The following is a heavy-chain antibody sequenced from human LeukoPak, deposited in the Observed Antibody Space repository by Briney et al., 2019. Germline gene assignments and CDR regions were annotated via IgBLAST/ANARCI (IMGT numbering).Heavy chain of an antibody. Sequence: GGSLRLSCAASGFTFSSYSMNWVRQAPGKGLEWVSSISSSSSYIYYADSVKGRFTISRDNAKNSLYLQMNSLRAEDTAVYYCARDLRGSGSYTHPLDYWGQGTLVTVSS. CDR1: GFTFSSYS. V-gene: IGHV3-21*01. D-gene: IGHD3-10*01. J-gene: IGHJ4*02. CDR2: ISSSSSYI. CDR3: ARDLRGSGSYTHPLDY.